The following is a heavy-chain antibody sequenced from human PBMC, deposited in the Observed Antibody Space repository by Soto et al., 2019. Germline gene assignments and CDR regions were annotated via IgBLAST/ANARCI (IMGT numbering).Heavy chain of an antibody. J-gene: IGHJ6*03. CDR1: GGSISSYY. V-gene: IGHV4-59*01. D-gene: IGHD5-12*01. CDR2: IYYSGST. CDR3: ARGMPSGYPIYYYYYYMDV. Sequence: SETLSLTCTVSGGSISSYYWSWIRQPPGKGLEWIGYIYYSGSTNYNPSLKSRVTISVDTSKNQFSLKLSSVTAADTAVYCCARGMPSGYPIYYYYYYMDVWGKGTTVTVSS.